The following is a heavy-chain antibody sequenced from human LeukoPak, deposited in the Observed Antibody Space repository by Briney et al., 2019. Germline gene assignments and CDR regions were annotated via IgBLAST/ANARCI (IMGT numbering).Heavy chain of an antibody. V-gene: IGHV3-30*02. D-gene: IGHD3-22*01. J-gene: IGHJ4*02. CDR2: IRYDGSNK. CDR1: GFTFSSYG. CDR3: AKTRDYYDSSGPFDY. Sequence: GGSLRLSCAASGFTFSSYGMHWVRQVPGKGLEWVAFIRYDGSNKYYADSVKGRFTISRDNSKNTLYLQMNSLRAEDTAVYYCAKTRDYYDSSGPFDYWGQGTLVTVSS.